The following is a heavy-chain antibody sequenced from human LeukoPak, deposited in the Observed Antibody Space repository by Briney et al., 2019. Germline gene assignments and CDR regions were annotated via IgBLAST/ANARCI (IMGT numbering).Heavy chain of an antibody. CDR2: VYARGYT. CDR3: ARAIYSFGYADAFDI. Sequence: SETLSLTCTVSDDSLRHYYWSWIRQPTGRGREWIGSVYARGYTKDNPSLTSRVPISVDTSKNQFSLKLSSVTAADTAMYYCARAIYSFGYADAFDIWGQGTLVTVSS. D-gene: IGHD5-18*01. V-gene: IGHV4-59*01. J-gene: IGHJ3*02. CDR1: DDSLRHYY.